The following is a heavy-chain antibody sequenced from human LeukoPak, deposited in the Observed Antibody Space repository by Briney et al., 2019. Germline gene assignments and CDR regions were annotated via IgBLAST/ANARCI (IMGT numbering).Heavy chain of an antibody. J-gene: IGHJ4*02. Sequence: PSETLSLTCTVSGGSISSSSYYWGWIRQPPGKGLEWIGSIYYSGSTCYNPSLKSRVTISVDTSKNQFSLKLSSVTAADTAVYYCARVTGYMIEDYFDYWGQGTLVTVSS. CDR1: GGSISSSSYY. V-gene: IGHV4-39*07. CDR3: ARVTGYMIEDYFDY. D-gene: IGHD3-22*01. CDR2: IYYSGST.